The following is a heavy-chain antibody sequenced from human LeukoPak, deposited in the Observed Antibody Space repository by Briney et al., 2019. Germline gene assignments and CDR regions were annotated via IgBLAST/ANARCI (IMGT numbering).Heavy chain of an antibody. CDR1: GFTVSSNY. V-gene: IGHV3-66*01. J-gene: IGHJ4*02. CDR3: VKDRGGRDGYNFDY. Sequence: GGSLRLSCAASGFTVSSNYMSWVRQAPGKGLEWVSVIYSGGSTCYADSVKGRFTISRDISKNTLYLQMNSLRAEDTAVYYCVKDRGGRDGYNFDYWGQGTLVTVSS. CDR2: IYSGGST. D-gene: IGHD5-24*01.